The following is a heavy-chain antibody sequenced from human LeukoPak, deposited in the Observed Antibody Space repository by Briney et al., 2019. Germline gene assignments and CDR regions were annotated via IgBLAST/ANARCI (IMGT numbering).Heavy chain of an antibody. CDR2: INIGGTNT. CDR1: GFTFNDYY. V-gene: IGHV3-11*01. J-gene: IGHJ5*02. CDR3: ATDGAGFNT. Sequence: GGSLRLSCAASGFTFNDYYMSWIRQAPGKGLEWLSYINIGGTNTHYADSVKGRFTISRDNAKKSLYLEMNNLRAEDTAVYYCATDGAGFNTWGQGVLVTVSS.